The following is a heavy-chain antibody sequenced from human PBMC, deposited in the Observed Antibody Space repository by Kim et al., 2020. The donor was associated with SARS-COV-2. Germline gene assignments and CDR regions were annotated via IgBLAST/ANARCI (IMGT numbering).Heavy chain of an antibody. J-gene: IGHJ4*01. CDR2: ISGSGGST. Sequence: GGSLRLSCAASGFTFSSYAMSWVRQAPGKGLEWVSAISGSGGSTYYADSVTGRFTISRDNSKNTLYLQMNSLRAAEAAAYYCAKALDSRGSSMTNYFAS. V-gene: IGHV3-23*01. CDR3: AKALDSRGSSMTNYFAS. D-gene: IGHD3-22*01. CDR1: GFTFSSYA.